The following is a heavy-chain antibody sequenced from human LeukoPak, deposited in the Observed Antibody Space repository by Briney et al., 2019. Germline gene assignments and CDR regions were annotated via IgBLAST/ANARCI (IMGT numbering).Heavy chain of an antibody. CDR2: LSGSGGST. D-gene: IGHD1-26*01. Sequence: SGGSLRLSCAASGFTFSSYAMSWVRQAPGKGLEWVSTLSGSGGSTYYADSVKGRFTISRDNSKNTLYLQMNSLRAEDTAVYYCARGSYYYYYYMDVWGKGTTVTVSS. CDR3: ARGSYYYYYYMDV. J-gene: IGHJ6*03. V-gene: IGHV3-23*01. CDR1: GFTFSSYA.